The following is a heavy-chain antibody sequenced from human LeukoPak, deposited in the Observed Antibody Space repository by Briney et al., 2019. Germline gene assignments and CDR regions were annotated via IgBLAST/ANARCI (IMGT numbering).Heavy chain of an antibody. J-gene: IGHJ6*02. Sequence: SRPTLVKPTPTLTLTCTLPWLSLNTAGVGVGWIRQPPGKALEWLSLICWDDEKSYNPSLKPRLTISQAPSTPPVVLTVTNMPPVATSTYSCATARYGSVSYLRYHYSGMAVSGQGTTVTVSS. CDR2: ICWDDEK. CDR3: ATARYGSVSYLRYHYSGMAV. D-gene: IGHD3-10*01. V-gene: IGHV2-5*02. CDR1: WLSLNTAGVG.